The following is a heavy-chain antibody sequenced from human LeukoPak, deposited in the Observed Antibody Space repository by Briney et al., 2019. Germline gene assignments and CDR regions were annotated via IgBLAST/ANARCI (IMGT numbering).Heavy chain of an antibody. CDR2: IYYSGST. CDR1: GGSISSYY. Sequence: SETLSLTCTVSGGSISSYYWSWIRQPPGKGLEWIGYIYYSGSTYYNPSLKSRVTISVDTSKNQFSLKLSSVTAADTAVYYCARGAWTRDCTNGVCFLWGQGTLVTVSS. CDR3: ARGAWTRDCTNGVCFL. D-gene: IGHD2-8*01. V-gene: IGHV4-59*08. J-gene: IGHJ4*02.